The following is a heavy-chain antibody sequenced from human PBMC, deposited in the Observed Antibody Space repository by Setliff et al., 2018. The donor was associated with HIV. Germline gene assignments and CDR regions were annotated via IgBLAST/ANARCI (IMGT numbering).Heavy chain of an antibody. CDR3: ARGALLAVFDFDH. J-gene: IGHJ4*02. D-gene: IGHD3-10*01. V-gene: IGHV1-3*01. CDR2: INVGNGDT. Sequence: ASVKVSCKASGYTFTTYSLHWVRQAPGQSLEWMGWINVGNGDTKYSQEFQGRISITRDTSTNTAYMELSSLRSDDTAVYFCARGALLAVFDFDHWGQGTQVTVSS. CDR1: GYTFTTYS.